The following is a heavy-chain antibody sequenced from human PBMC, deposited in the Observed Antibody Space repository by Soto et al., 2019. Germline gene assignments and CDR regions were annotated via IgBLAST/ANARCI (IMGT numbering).Heavy chain of an antibody. CDR3: SRWGTTGGLDV. V-gene: IGHV3-30*19. J-gene: IGHJ1*01. D-gene: IGHD3-16*01. CDR1: GFTFRSYV. CDR2: TSYDGSDK. Sequence: QVQLVESGGGVVQPGTSLRLSCVGSGFTFRSYVIHWVRQAPGKGLEWGALTSYDGSDKYYDDSVKGRFTISSDNSRNTVDLQMDSLRLEDTALYYGSRWGTTGGLDVWGQGTLVSVSS.